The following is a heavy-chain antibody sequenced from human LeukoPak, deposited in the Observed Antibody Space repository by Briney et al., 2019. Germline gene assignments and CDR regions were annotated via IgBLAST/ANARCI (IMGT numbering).Heavy chain of an antibody. Sequence: PSETLSLTCTVSGGSISSSSYYWGWIRQPPGKGLDWIGSIYYSGSTYYNPSLKSRVTISVDTSKNQFSLKVSSVTAADTAVYYCARRFLTIDNWFDPWGQGTLVTVSS. CDR1: GGSISSSSYY. CDR2: IYYSGST. V-gene: IGHV4-39*01. D-gene: IGHD3-3*01. J-gene: IGHJ5*02. CDR3: ARRFLTIDNWFDP.